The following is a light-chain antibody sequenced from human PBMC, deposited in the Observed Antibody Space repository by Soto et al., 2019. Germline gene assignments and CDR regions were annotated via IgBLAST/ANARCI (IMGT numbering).Light chain of an antibody. CDR2: GAS. CDR3: QQYGSSIT. Sequence: EIVLTQSPGTLSLSPGERATLSCRASQSVSSSYLAWYQQKPGQAPRLLIYGASSRATGIPDRFSGSGSGTDFTLTISRLEPEDFAVYYSQQYGSSITFGPGTKVDIK. V-gene: IGKV3-20*01. CDR1: QSVSSSY. J-gene: IGKJ3*01.